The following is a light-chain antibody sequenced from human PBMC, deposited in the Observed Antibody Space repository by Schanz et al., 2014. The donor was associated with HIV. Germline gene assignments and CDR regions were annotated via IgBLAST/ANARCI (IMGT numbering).Light chain of an antibody. CDR1: SSNIGNNY. Sequence: QSVLTQPPSVSAAPGQRVSISCSGSSSNIGNNYVSWYQQLPGTAPKLLIYDTDRRSSGVPERFSGSVSGTSASLVITGLQAEDEADYYCLSYDNTLSGSRIFGGGTKVTVL. J-gene: IGLJ2*01. V-gene: IGLV1-51*01. CDR3: LSYDNTLSGSRI. CDR2: DTD.